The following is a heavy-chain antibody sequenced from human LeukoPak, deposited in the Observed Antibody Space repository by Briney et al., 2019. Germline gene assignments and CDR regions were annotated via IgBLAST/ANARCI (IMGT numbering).Heavy chain of an antibody. Sequence: PGRSLRLSCAASGFTFSSYGVHWVRQAPGKGLEGVAVIWYDGSNKYYADSVKGRFTISRDNSKNTLYLQMNSLRAEDTAVYYCARGDTMVRGDEDFDYWGQGTLVTVSS. CDR3: ARGDTMVRGDEDFDY. V-gene: IGHV3-33*01. J-gene: IGHJ4*02. CDR1: GFTFSSYG. D-gene: IGHD3-10*01. CDR2: IWYDGSNK.